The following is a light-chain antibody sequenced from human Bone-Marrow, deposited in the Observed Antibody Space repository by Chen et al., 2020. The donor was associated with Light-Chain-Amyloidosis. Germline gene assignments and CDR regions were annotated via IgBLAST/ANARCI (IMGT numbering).Light chain of an antibody. V-gene: IGLV2-14*01. CDR3: SSYTSSSTSWV. J-gene: IGLJ3*02. CDR2: EVS. CDR1: SSDVGRYNY. Sequence: SALTQPASVSGSPRQSIALSCTGTSSDVGRYNYVSWYQQHPGKAPKLMLYEVSNRPSGVSNRCSGSKSGNTASLTISGLQAEDEADYYCSSYTSSSTSWVFGGGTKLTVL.